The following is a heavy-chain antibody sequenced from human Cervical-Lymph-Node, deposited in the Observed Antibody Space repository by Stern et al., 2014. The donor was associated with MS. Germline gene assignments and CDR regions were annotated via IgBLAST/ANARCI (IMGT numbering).Heavy chain of an antibody. CDR2: IYWSGVT. CDR3: IKDILPGGLDY. D-gene: IGHD2-15*01. Sequence: VQLVESGGDLVQPGTSLRLSCGGSAITFKDHAMHWVRLAPGKGLEWVSGIYWSGVTGYADSEKGRFTVSRDNAKSSLYLQMNGLRAEDTAIYYCIKDILPGGLDYWGQGTLVTVSS. V-gene: IGHV3-9*01. CDR1: AITFKDHA. J-gene: IGHJ4*02.